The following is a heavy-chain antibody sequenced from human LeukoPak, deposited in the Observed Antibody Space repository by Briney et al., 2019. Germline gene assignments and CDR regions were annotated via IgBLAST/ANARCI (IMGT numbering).Heavy chain of an antibody. V-gene: IGHV3-73*01. CDR3: TTRYSGYAWHY. D-gene: IGHD5-12*01. Sequence: GGSLRLSCAASGFTFSDYYMSWIRQAPGKGLEWVGRIRSKANSYATAYAASVKGRFTISRDDSKNTAYLQMNSLKTEDTAVYYCTTRYSGYAWHYWGQGTLVTVSS. J-gene: IGHJ4*02. CDR1: GFTFSDYY. CDR2: IRSKANSYAT.